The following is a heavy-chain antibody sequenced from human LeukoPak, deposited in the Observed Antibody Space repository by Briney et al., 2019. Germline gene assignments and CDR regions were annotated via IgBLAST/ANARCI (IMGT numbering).Heavy chain of an antibody. V-gene: IGHV3-30*18. Sequence: GGSLRLSCAASGFTFSSYDIHWVRQAPGKGLEWVAVISYDGSNKYYADSVKGRFTISRDNSKNTLYLQMNSLRAEDTAVYYCAKDGYSSGWFISWDYYYGMDVWGKGTTVTVSS. CDR1: GFTFSSYD. D-gene: IGHD6-19*01. CDR3: AKDGYSSGWFISWDYYYGMDV. J-gene: IGHJ6*04. CDR2: ISYDGSNK.